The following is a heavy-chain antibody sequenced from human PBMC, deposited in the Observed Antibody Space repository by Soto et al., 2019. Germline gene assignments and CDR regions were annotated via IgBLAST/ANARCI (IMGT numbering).Heavy chain of an antibody. J-gene: IGHJ4*02. Sequence: GESLKISCKGSGYRFTSFWIGWARQMPGKGLEWMGIIYPGASDARYSPTFQGKVTISAAESINTAYLQWSSLKASDTAMYFYARHGYSSSWYPDSLGQGTQVTVSS. CDR1: GYRFTSFW. D-gene: IGHD6-13*01. CDR3: ARHGYSSSWYPDS. CDR2: IYPGASDA. V-gene: IGHV5-51*01.